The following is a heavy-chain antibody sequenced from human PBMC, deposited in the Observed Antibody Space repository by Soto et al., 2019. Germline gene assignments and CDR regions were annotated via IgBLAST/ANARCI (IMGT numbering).Heavy chain of an antibody. CDR2: IKGDESTT. D-gene: IGHD5-18*01. J-gene: IGHJ4*02. V-gene: IGHV3-74*01. Sequence: EVHLVESGGGLVQPGGSLRLSCAASGFTFSKYWIHWVRQAPGKGLVWVSRIKGDESTTNYADSVKGRFTISRDNANGVVFLHMNTMTADDTAVYYCARGGYGLWLNDYWGQGTLVTVSS. CDR3: ARGGYGLWLNDY. CDR1: GFTFSKYW.